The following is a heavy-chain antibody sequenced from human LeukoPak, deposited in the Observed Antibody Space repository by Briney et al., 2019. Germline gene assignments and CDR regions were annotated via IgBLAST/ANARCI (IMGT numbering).Heavy chain of an antibody. D-gene: IGHD1-26*01. CDR1: GGSISSYY. CDR2: IYYSGST. J-gene: IGHJ4*02. V-gene: IGHV4-59*08. CDR3: ASLEYSGSYFDY. Sequence: PSETLSLTCTVSGGSISSYYWSWIRQPPGKGLEWIGYIYYSGSTDYNPSLKSRVTISVDTSKNQFSLKLSSVTAADTAVYYCASLEYSGSYFDYWGQGTLVTVSS.